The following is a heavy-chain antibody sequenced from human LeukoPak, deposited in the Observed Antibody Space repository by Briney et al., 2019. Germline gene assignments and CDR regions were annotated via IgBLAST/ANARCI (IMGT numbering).Heavy chain of an antibody. V-gene: IGHV3-48*03. CDR1: GFTFSSYE. CDR2: ISSSGSTI. D-gene: IGHD2-21*02. J-gene: IGHJ5*02. Sequence: PGGSLRLSCAASGFTFSSYEMNWVRQAPGKGLEWVSYISSSGSTIYYADSVKGRFTISRDNAKNSLYLQMNSLRAEDTAVYYCARELAYCGGDCYSGVFDPWGQGTLVTVSS. CDR3: ARELAYCGGDCYSGVFDP.